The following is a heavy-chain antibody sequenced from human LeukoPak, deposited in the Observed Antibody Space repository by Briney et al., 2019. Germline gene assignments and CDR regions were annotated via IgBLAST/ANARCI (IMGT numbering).Heavy chain of an antibody. V-gene: IGHV4-39*07. D-gene: IGHD6-13*01. CDR3: ARESSSFNDY. CDR1: GGSISSSSYY. Sequence: TSETLSLTCTVSGGSISSSSYYWGWIRQPPGKGLEWIGSIYYSGSTYYNPSLKSRVTISVDTSKDQFSLKLSSVTAADTAVYYCARESSSFNDYWGQGTLVTVSS. J-gene: IGHJ4*02. CDR2: IYYSGST.